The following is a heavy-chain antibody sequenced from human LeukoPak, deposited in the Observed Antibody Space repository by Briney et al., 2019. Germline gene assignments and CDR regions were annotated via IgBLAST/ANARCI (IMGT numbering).Heavy chain of an antibody. V-gene: IGHV4-59*01. CDR1: GGSISSYY. CDR2: IYYSGST. D-gene: IGHD6-13*01. Sequence: SETLSLTCTVSGGSISSYYRSWIRQPPGKGLEWIGYIYYSGSTNYNPSLKSRVTISVDTSKSQFSLKLSSVTAADTAVYYYVYSSSWYYFDYWGQGTLVTVSS. CDR3: VYSSSWYYFDY. J-gene: IGHJ4*02.